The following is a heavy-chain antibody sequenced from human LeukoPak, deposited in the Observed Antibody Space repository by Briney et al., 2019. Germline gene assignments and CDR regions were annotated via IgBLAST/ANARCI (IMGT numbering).Heavy chain of an antibody. CDR3: ARASAAAGTEGY. V-gene: IGHV3-48*01. Sequence: GGSLRLSCAASGFTFSSYSMNWVRQAPGKGLEWVSYISSSSSNIYYADSVKGRFTISRDNAKNSLYLQMNSLRAEDTAVYYCARASAAAGTEGYWGQGTLVTVSS. CDR2: ISSSSSNI. J-gene: IGHJ4*02. CDR1: GFTFSSYS. D-gene: IGHD6-13*01.